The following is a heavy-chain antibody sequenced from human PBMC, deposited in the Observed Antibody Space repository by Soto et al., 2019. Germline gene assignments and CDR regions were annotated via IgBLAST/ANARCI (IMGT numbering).Heavy chain of an antibody. Sequence: PSQTLSLTCAISGDSVSSNSGAWNWIRQSPSRGLEWLGRTYYRSHWYNDFAVSVKSRVTIDPDTSKNQFSLQLNSATPEDTAVYYCVRQYRDSQYYSGLDVWGQGTTVTVSS. CDR3: VRQYRDSQYYSGLDV. D-gene: IGHD6-6*01. J-gene: IGHJ6*02. CDR1: GDSVSSNSGA. V-gene: IGHV6-1*01. CDR2: TYYRSHWYN.